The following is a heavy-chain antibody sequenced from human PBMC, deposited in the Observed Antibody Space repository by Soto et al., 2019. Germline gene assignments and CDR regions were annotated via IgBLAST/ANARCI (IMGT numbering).Heavy chain of an antibody. CDR1: GFTFSSYA. Sequence: EVQLLESGGGLVQPGESLRLSCADSGFTFSSYAMNWVRQAPGKGLEWVSAISGSGGSTYYADTVKGRFTISRDNSKNTLYLQMNSLRAEDTAVYYCAKTKAPSSTWGQGTLVTVSS. D-gene: IGHD6-13*01. CDR2: ISGSGGST. V-gene: IGHV3-23*01. CDR3: AKTKAPSST. J-gene: IGHJ5*02.